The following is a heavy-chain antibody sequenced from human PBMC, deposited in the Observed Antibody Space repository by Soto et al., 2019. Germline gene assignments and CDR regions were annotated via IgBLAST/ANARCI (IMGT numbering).Heavy chain of an antibody. V-gene: IGHV2-5*02. CDR3: ANRCCNRPPCSVDP. D-gene: IGHD2-15*01. CDR2: IFWDDDK. J-gene: IGHJ5*02. Sequence: QITLEESGPTLLKPTQTLTLTCTFSGFSLTTEGVAVAWARQSPGKAPEWLAVIFWDDDKRFNPSLSSRLTIPKNPSKSQVFLTLPRVAPGDAAPYFCANRCCNRPPCSVDPGGRGTLVPVS. CDR1: GFSLTTEGVA.